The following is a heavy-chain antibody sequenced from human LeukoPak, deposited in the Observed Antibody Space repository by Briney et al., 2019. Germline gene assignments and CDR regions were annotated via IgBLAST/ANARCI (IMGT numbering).Heavy chain of an antibody. CDR3: ARGGITMVRGVIYDY. CDR1: GGSISSSSNY. J-gene: IGHJ4*02. Sequence: PSETLSLTCTVSGGSISSSSNYWGWIRQPPGKGLEWIGSWSTFYNPSLKSRVTISVDTSKNQFSLKMNSVTAADTAVYYCARGGITMVRGVIYDYWGQGTLVTVSS. CDR2: WST. V-gene: IGHV4-39*07. D-gene: IGHD3-10*01.